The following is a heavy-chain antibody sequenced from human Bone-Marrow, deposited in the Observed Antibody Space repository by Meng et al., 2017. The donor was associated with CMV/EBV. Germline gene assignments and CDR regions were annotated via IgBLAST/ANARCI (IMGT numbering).Heavy chain of an antibody. Sequence: GGSLRLSCAASGFTFSSYWMSWVRQAPGKGLEWVANIKQDGSEKYYVDSVKGRFTISRDNSKNTLYLQMNSLRAEDTAVYYCAKDLREAYSSSWYFDYYYGMDVWGQGTTVTVSS. CDR2: IKQDGSEK. V-gene: IGHV3-7*03. CDR3: AKDLREAYSSSWYFDYYYGMDV. CDR1: GFTFSSYW. D-gene: IGHD6-13*01. J-gene: IGHJ6*02.